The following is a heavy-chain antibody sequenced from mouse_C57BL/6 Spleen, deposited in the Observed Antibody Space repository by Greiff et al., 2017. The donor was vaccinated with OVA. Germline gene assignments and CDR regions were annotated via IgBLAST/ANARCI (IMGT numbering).Heavy chain of an antibody. V-gene: IGHV1-64*01. CDR2: IHPNSGST. J-gene: IGHJ3*01. D-gene: IGHD1-1*01. Sequence: QVQLQQSGAELVKPGASVKLSCKASGYTFTSYWMHWVKQRPGQGLEWIGMIHPNSGSTNYNEKFKSKATLTVDKSSSTAYMQLSSLTSEDSAVYYCASPDSYYYGSSYAFAYWGQGTLVTVSA. CDR1: GYTFTSYW. CDR3: ASPDSYYYGSSYAFAY.